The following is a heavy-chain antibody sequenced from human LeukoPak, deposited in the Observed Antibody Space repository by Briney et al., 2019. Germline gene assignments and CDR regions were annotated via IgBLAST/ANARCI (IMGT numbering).Heavy chain of an antibody. CDR2: INPNSGDT. D-gene: IGHD6-13*01. J-gene: IGHJ5*02. CDR3: ARMWSTATSGWNWFDP. CDR1: GYTFTGYY. V-gene: IGHV1-2*02. Sequence: ASVKVSCKASGYTFTGYYVYWVRQDPGQGLEWMGWINPNSGDTNYAQKFQGRITMTRDTSISTAYMELSSLRSDDTAMYYCARMWSTATSGWNWFDPWGQGTLVTVSS.